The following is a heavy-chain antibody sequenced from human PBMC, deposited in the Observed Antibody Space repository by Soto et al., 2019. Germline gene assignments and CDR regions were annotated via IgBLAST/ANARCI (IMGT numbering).Heavy chain of an antibody. CDR1: GGSISSYY. Sequence: QVQLQESGPGLVKPSETLSLTCTVSGGSISSYYWSWIRQPPGKGLEWIGYIYYSGSTNYNPSLKSRVTISVDTSKNQFSLKLSSVTAADTAVYYCARRYGGTPDYWGQGTLVTVCS. CDR3: ARRYGGTPDY. D-gene: IGHD4-17*01. J-gene: IGHJ4*02. CDR2: IYYSGST. V-gene: IGHV4-59*08.